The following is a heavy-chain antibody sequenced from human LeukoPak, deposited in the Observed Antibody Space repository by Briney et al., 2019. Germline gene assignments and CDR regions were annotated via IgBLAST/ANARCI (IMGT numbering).Heavy chain of an antibody. D-gene: IGHD1/OR15-1a*01. CDR2: ISSSSSYI. CDR3: ASSTEQHFDY. J-gene: IGHJ4*02. Sequence: GGSLRLSCAASGFTFSSYGMHWVRQAPGKGLEWVSSISSSSSYIYYADSVKGRFTISRDNAKNSLYLQMNSLRAEDTAVYYCASSTEQHFDYWGQGTLVTVSS. CDR1: GFTFSSYG. V-gene: IGHV3-21*01.